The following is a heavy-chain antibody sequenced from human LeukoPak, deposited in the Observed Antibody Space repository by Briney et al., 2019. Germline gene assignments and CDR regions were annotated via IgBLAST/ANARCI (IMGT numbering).Heavy chain of an antibody. V-gene: IGHV3-53*01. J-gene: IGHJ5*02. D-gene: IGHD1-26*01. Sequence: GGSLRLSCAASGFTVSSNYMSWVRQAPGKGLEWVSVIYSGGSTYYADSVKGRFTISRDNSKNTLYLQMNSLRAEDTAVYYCAKVGAHNWFDPWGQGTLVTVSS. CDR1: GFTVSSNY. CDR2: IYSGGST. CDR3: AKVGAHNWFDP.